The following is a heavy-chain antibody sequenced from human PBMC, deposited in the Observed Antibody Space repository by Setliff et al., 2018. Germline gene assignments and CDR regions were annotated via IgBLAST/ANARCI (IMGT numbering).Heavy chain of an antibody. CDR3: ARTGTYRYFDY. CDR2: INHSGST. V-gene: IGHV4-34*01. CDR1: GGTFSDYY. D-gene: IGHD1-1*01. Sequence: PSEILSLTCAASGGTFSDYYWTWIRQPPGKGLEWIGEINHSGSTNYNASLKSRLTISVDTSKNQFSLKLRSVTAADTAVYYCARTGTYRYFDYWGQGALVTVSS. J-gene: IGHJ4*02.